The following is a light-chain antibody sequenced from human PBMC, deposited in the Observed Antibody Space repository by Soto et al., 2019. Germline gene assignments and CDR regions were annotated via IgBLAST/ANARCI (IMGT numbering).Light chain of an antibody. CDR2: RNS. V-gene: IGLV1-47*01. CDR3: AAWDDSLSGVV. Sequence: QSVLTQPPSASGTPGQRVTSSCSGSSSNIGSNYVYWYQQLPGTVPQLLIYRNSERPSGVPDRFSGSKSGNSASLAISGLRSEDEADYYCAAWDDSLSGVVFGGGTKLTVL. J-gene: IGLJ2*01. CDR1: SSNIGSNY.